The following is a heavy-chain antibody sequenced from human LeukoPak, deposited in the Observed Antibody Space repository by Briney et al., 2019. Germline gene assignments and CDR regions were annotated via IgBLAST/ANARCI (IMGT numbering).Heavy chain of an antibody. J-gene: IGHJ6*02. CDR2: ISWNSGSI. D-gene: IGHD5-12*01. V-gene: IGHV3-9*01. CDR1: GFTFDDYA. CDR3: ARVATASDYYYGMDV. Sequence: GGSLSLSCAASGFTFDDYAMHWVRQAPGKGLEWVSGISWNSGSIGYADSVKGRFTISRDNAKNSLYLQMNSLRAEDTALYYCARVATASDYYYGMDVWGQGTTVTVSS.